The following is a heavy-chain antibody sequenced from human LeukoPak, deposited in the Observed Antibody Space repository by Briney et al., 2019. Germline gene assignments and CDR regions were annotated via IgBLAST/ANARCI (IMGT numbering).Heavy chain of an antibody. V-gene: IGHV3-23*01. D-gene: IGHD3-10*01. J-gene: IGHJ4*02. Sequence: GGTLRLSCAASGFTFTNYCMSWVRQPPGKGLEWVSSISGSAGSTYYADSVKGRFTISRDNSTNILSLHMNSLRAEDTAIYYCAKDVGSRTPFFEYWRRGPLVTVFS. CDR2: ISGSAGST. CDR3: AKDVGSRTPFFEY. CDR1: GFTFTNYC.